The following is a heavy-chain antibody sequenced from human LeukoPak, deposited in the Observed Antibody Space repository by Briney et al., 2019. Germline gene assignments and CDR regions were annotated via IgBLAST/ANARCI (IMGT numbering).Heavy chain of an antibody. CDR3: ARDFGVATIQDPEGTGY. D-gene: IGHD5-12*01. CDR1: GYTFTSYA. V-gene: IGHV7-4-1*02. J-gene: IGHJ4*02. Sequence: ASVKVSCKASGYTFTSYAMNWVRQAPGQGLEWMGWINTNTGNPTYAQGFTGRFVFSLDTSVSTAYLQISSLKAEDTAVYYCARDFGVATIQDPEGTGYWGQGTLVTVSS. CDR2: INTNTGNP.